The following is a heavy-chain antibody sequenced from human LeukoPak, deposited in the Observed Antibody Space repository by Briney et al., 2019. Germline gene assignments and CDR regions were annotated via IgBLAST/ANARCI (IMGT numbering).Heavy chain of an antibody. CDR3: ARGYCSSTSCYGGYYYYYMDV. D-gene: IGHD2-2*01. J-gene: IGHJ6*03. CDR2: IYHIGST. V-gene: IGHV4-59*12. CDR1: GGSISNYY. Sequence: SETLSLTCTVSGGSISNYYWNWIRQPPGKGLEWIGSIYHIGSTYYSPSLKSRVSISVDTSKNQFSLKLSSVTAADTAVYYCARGYCSSTSCYGGYYYYYMDVWGKGTTVTISS.